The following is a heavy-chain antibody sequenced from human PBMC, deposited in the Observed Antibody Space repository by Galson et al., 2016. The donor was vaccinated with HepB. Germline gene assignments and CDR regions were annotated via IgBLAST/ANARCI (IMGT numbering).Heavy chain of an antibody. CDR2: ISGSGDTT. J-gene: IGHJ6*02. D-gene: IGHD5-18*01. CDR1: GFSFRIYA. V-gene: IGHV3-23*01. Sequence: SLRLSCAASGFSFRIYAMNWVRQVPGKGLEWVSGISGSGDTTYYADSVKGRFIISRDNSKNTVYLQMNSLRADDTAVYYCAKDLQLWFTIDNWGQGTTVTVSS. CDR3: AKDLQLWFTIDN.